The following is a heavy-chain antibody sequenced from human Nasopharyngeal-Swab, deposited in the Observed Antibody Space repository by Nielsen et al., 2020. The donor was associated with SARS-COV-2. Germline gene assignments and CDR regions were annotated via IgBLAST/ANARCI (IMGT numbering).Heavy chain of an antibody. CDR3: ARDTVHYGMDV. D-gene: IGHD4-11*01. J-gene: IGHJ6*02. V-gene: IGHV4-4*07. CDR1: GGSISSYY. CDR2: IYTSGST. Sequence: SETLSLTCTVSGGSISSYYWSWIRQPAGKGLEWIGRIYTSGSTNYNPSLKSRVTMSVDMSKNQFSLKLTSVTAADTAVYYCARDTVHYGMDVWGQGTTVTVSS.